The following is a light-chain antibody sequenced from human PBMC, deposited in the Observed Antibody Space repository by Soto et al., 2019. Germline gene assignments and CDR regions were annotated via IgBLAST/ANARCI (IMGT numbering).Light chain of an antibody. CDR3: QQANSFPLS. CDR1: QGITYW. J-gene: IGKJ5*01. Sequence: DIQMTQSPSSMSASLGDRVTITCRASQGITYWLAWYQQRPGRAPKCLIYAASILESGVPSRFTGSWSGTIFTLTIADLQPEDLATYFCQQANSFPLSFGRGARLEIK. CDR2: AAS. V-gene: IGKV1-12*01.